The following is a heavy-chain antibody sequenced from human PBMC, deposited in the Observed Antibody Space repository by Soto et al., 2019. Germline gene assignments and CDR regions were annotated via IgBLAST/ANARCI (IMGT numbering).Heavy chain of an antibody. CDR3: ARGRNRRIAAAGTGFDP. J-gene: IGHJ5*02. CDR1: GYTFTSYG. D-gene: IGHD6-13*01. Sequence: QVQLVQSGAEVKKPGASVKVSCKASGYTFTSYGISWVRQAPGQGLEWMGWISAYNGNTNYAQELQGRVTMTTDTSTSTAYMELRSLRSDDTAVYYCARGRNRRIAAAGTGFDPWGQGTLVTVSS. CDR2: ISAYNGNT. V-gene: IGHV1-18*01.